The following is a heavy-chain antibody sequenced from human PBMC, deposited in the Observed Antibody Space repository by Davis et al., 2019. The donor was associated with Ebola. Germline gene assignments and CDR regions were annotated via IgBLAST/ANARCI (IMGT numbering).Heavy chain of an antibody. CDR1: GYTFTSYY. J-gene: IGHJ4*02. CDR2: INPSGGST. CDR3: ARGGAQQP. V-gene: IGHV1-46*01. D-gene: IGHD6-13*01. Sequence: ASVKVSCKASGYTFTSYYMHWVRQAPGQGLEWMGIINPSGGSTSYAQKFQGRVTMTTDTSTSTAYMEVGILRSDDTAVYYCARGGAQQPWGQGTLVTVSS.